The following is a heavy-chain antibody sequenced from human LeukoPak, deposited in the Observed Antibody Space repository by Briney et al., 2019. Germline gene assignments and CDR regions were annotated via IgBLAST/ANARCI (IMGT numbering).Heavy chain of an antibody. CDR1: GDSINAYY. J-gene: IGHJ5*02. V-gene: IGHV4-59*08. CDR2: IYFSGTT. CDR3: ARRRAEGGSNGHYNWFDP. D-gene: IGHD6-13*01. Sequence: PSETLSLTCTVSGDSINAYYWGWIRQPPGKGLEWIGYIYFSGTTKYNPSLESRVTISVDTSKNQFSLRLSSVTAADTAVYYCARRRAEGGSNGHYNWFDPWGQGILVTVSS.